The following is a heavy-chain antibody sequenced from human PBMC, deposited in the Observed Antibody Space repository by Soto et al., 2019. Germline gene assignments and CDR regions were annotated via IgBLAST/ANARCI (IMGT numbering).Heavy chain of an antibody. D-gene: IGHD3-10*01. CDR3: ARDYYGSGRPPLGY. Sequence: QVQLQESGPGLVKPSETLSLTCTVSGGSISSYYWGWIRQPPGKGLEWIGYIYYSGSTNYNPSLKSRVTISADTSKNQFSLKLSSVTAADTAVYYCARDYYGSGRPPLGYWGQGTLVTVSS. J-gene: IGHJ4*02. V-gene: IGHV4-59*01. CDR2: IYYSGST. CDR1: GGSISSYY.